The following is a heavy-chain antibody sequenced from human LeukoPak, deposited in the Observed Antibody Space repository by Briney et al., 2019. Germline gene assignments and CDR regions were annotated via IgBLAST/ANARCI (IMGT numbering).Heavy chain of an antibody. J-gene: IGHJ4*02. D-gene: IGHD6-13*01. CDR1: GGSISSYY. Sequence: SETLSLTCTVSGGSISSYYWSWIRQPPGKGLEWIGYIYYSGSTNYNPSLKSRVTISVDTSKNQFSLKLCSVTAADTAVYYCARAGGSWFPTIDYWGQGTLVTVSS. CDR2: IYYSGST. CDR3: ARAGGSWFPTIDY. V-gene: IGHV4-59*01.